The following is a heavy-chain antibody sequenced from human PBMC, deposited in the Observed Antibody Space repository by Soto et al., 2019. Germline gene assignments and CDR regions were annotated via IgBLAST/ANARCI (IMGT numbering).Heavy chain of an antibody. CDR2: IYYRGST. Sequence: QVQLQESGPGLVKPSQTLSLTCTVSGGSISSGGYYWSWIRQHPGKGLEWIGYIYYRGSTYYNPSLKSRVTRPVDTSKNQFSLKLSSVTAADTAVYYCAASCAGCGGFNYYGMDVWGQGTTVTVSS. D-gene: IGHD2-21*01. V-gene: IGHV4-31*03. CDR3: AASCAGCGGFNYYGMDV. CDR1: GGSISSGGYY. J-gene: IGHJ6*02.